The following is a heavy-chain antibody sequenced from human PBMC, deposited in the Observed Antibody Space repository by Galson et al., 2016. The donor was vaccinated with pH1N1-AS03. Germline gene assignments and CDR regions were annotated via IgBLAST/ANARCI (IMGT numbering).Heavy chain of an antibody. CDR3: ARHLSSPFSSSSGY. D-gene: IGHD6-13*01. CDR1: GYSFSDYW. CDR2: IHPRDSDT. J-gene: IGHJ4*01. Sequence: QSGAEVKKPGESVKISRKGSGYSFSDYWIAWVRQMPGKGLEWMGIIHPRDSDTRYSPSFQGRVSISADKSISTAYLQWSSLKASDTATYYCARHLSSPFSSSSGYWGHGTLVTVSS. V-gene: IGHV5-51*01.